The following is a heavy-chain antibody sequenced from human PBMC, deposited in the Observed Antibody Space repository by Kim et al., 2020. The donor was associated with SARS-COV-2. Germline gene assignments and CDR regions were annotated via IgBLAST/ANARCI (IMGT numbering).Heavy chain of an antibody. CDR2: INHSGGL. J-gene: IGHJ6*02. D-gene: IGHD7-27*01. CDR3: ARGRAGIVPSPILGIGPHYDYFTMDV. CDR1: GGSFSGYS. Sequence: SETLSLTCAVYGGSFSGYSWNWIRQPPGKGLEWIGEINHSGGLNHNLSLKSRVTISMDTSKNQFSLKVTSVTAADTAFYYCARGRAGIVPSPILGIGPHYDYFTMDVWGHGTTVTVSS. V-gene: IGHV4-34*01.